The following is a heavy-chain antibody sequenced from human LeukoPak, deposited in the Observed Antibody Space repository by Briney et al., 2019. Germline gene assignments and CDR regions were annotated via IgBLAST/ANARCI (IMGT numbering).Heavy chain of an antibody. CDR2: ISGSGGST. Sequence: GGSLRLSCAASGFTVSSNYMNWVRQAPGKGLEWVSAISGSGGSTYYADSVKGRFTISRDNSKNTLYLQMNSLRAEDTAVYYCAETYSGSYPNGAFDIWGQGTMVTVSS. CDR1: GFTVSSNY. V-gene: IGHV3-23*01. J-gene: IGHJ3*02. CDR3: AETYSGSYPNGAFDI. D-gene: IGHD1-26*01.